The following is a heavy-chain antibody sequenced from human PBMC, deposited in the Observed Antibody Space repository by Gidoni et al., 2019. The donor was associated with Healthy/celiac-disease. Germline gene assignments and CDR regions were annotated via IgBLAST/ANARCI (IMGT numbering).Heavy chain of an antibody. CDR3: ARDTGEYSYGCFDY. CDR1: GFTFSSYG. J-gene: IGHJ4*02. V-gene: IGHV3-33*01. Sequence: QVQLVESGGGVVPPGRSLRLSCAASGFTFSSYGMHWVRQAPGKGLEWVAVIWYDGSNKYYADSVKGRFTISRDNSKNTLYLQMNSLRAEDTAVYYCARDTGEYSYGCFDYWGQGTLVTVSS. CDR2: IWYDGSNK. D-gene: IGHD5-18*01.